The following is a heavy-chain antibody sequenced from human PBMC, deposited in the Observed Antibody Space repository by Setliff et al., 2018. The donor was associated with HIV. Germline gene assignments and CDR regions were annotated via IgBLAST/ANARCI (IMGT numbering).Heavy chain of an antibody. V-gene: IGHV4-31*03. CDR1: GASINGGNYY. J-gene: IGHJ4*02. D-gene: IGHD3-16*02. CDR3: ASSDRGVWGTYRYRNYFDY. Sequence: SETLSHTCSVSGASINGGNYYWIWIRQQPGKDLEWIGYIHTDGNIYYDPSLRSRVTISVDTSKNQFSMKLNSVTAADTAVYYCASSDRGVWGTYRYRNYFDYWGQGTLVTVSS. CDR2: IHTDGNI.